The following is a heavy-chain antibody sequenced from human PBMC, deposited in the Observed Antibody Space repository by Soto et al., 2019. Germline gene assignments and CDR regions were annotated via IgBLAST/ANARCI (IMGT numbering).Heavy chain of an antibody. CDR1: GGSFSGHY. CDR2: INHSGST. J-gene: IGHJ4*02. V-gene: IGHV4-34*01. CDR3: ARASKGDYLFDY. Sequence: PSETLSLTCAVYGGSFSGHYWSWIRQSPGKGLEWIGEINHSGSTNYNPSLKSRVTISVDRSKNQFSLKLSSVTAADTAVYYCARASKGDYLFDYWGQGTLVTVSS. D-gene: IGHD3-16*01.